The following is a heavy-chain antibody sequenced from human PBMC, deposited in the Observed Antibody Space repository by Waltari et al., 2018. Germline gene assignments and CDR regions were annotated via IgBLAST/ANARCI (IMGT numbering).Heavy chain of an antibody. V-gene: IGHV4-61*02. Sequence: QVQLQESGPGLVKPSQTLSLTCPASGGSLSSGRSYWASTCPPAGKGLGGIGRIYPSGSTNYNPSLKSRVTISVDTSKNQFSLKLSSVTAADTAVYYCARSGITIFGVEKYYYYYYGMDVWGQGTTVTVSS. D-gene: IGHD3-3*01. CDR3: ARSGITIFGVEKYYYYYYGMDV. CDR1: GGSLSSGRSY. J-gene: IGHJ6*02. CDR2: IYPSGST.